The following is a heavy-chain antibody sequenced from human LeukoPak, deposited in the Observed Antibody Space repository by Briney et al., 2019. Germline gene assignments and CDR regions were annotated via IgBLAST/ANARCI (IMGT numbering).Heavy chain of an antibody. CDR1: GYTFTGYY. Sequence: ASVKVSCKASGYTFTGYYMHWVRQAPGQGLGWMGGINLNSGGTNYAQKFQGRVTMTRDTSISTAYMELSRLRSDDTAVYYCASARITIGFDYWGQGTLVTVSS. J-gene: IGHJ4*02. V-gene: IGHV1-2*02. CDR3: ASARITIGFDY. D-gene: IGHD3-3*01. CDR2: INLNSGGT.